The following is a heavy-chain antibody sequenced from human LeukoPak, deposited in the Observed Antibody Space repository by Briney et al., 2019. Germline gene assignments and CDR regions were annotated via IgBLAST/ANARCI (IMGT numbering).Heavy chain of an antibody. J-gene: IGHJ4*02. CDR2: ISGSGGGT. V-gene: IGHV3-23*01. CDR3: AKSPYCSSTSCYPYFDY. CDR1: GFTFSSYA. Sequence: GGSLRLSCAASGFTFSSYAMSWVRQAPGKGLEWVSAISGSGGGTYYADSVKGRFTISRDNSKNTLYLQMNSLRAEDTAVYYCAKSPYCSSTSCYPYFDYWGQGALVTVSS. D-gene: IGHD2-2*01.